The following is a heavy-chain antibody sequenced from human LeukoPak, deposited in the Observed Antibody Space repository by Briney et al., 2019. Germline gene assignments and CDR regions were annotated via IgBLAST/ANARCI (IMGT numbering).Heavy chain of an antibody. J-gene: IGHJ3*02. Sequence: GGSLRLSCAASGFRFDDYGMSWVRQAPGKGLEWVSGINWYGGSTGYADSVKGRFTISRDNAKNSLYLQMNSLRDEDTALYYCARDRYGSGDYAFDIWGQGTMVTVSS. CDR3: ARDRYGSGDYAFDI. D-gene: IGHD3-10*01. CDR1: GFRFDDYG. V-gene: IGHV3-20*04. CDR2: INWYGGST.